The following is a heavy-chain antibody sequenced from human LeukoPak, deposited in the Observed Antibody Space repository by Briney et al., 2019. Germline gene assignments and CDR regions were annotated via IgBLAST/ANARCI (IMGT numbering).Heavy chain of an antibody. J-gene: IGHJ6*03. Sequence: RTSETLSLTCTVFGGSISSYYWSWIRQPPGKGLEWIGYIYYSGSTNYNPSLKSRVTISVDTSKNQFSLKLSSVTAADTAVYYCARERLDYYYYMDVWGKGTTVTVSS. CDR1: GGSISSYY. CDR3: ARERLDYYYYMDV. CDR2: IYYSGST. V-gene: IGHV4-59*01.